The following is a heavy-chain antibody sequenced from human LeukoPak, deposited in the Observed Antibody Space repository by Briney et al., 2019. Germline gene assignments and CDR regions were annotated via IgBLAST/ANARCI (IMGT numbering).Heavy chain of an antibody. Sequence: ASVKVSCKASGYTFANYGVNWVRQAPGQGLEWMGWISAYNGNTNYARKLQGRVTMTTDTSTSTAYMELSSLRSEDTAVYYCARGLGATTCDYWGQGTLVTVSS. CDR2: ISAYNGNT. J-gene: IGHJ4*02. V-gene: IGHV1-18*01. CDR3: ARGLGATTCDY. CDR1: GYTFANYG. D-gene: IGHD1-26*01.